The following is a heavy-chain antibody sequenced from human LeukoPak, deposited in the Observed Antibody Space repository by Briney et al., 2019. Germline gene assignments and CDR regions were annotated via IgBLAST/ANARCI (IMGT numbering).Heavy chain of an antibody. D-gene: IGHD1-7*01. CDR3: AMIGGTTGPFDA. Sequence: GGSLRLSCAASGFTFSSDAMSWVRQAPGKGLEWVSVISDSSRDTYYADSVKGRFTISRDNSKNTLFLEMKGLRVDDTALYYCAMIGGTTGPFDAWGQGTLVTVSS. V-gene: IGHV3-23*01. CDR1: GFTFSSDA. CDR2: ISDSSRDT. J-gene: IGHJ4*02.